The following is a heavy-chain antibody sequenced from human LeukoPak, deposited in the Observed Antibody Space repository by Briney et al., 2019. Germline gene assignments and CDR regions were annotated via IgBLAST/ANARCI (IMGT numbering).Heavy chain of an antibody. J-gene: IGHJ4*02. V-gene: IGHV4-59*08. CDR1: GGSINSYY. CDR3: ARGPSDILTGYYLDY. Sequence: PSETLSLTCTVSGGSINSYYWSWIRQPPGKGLEWIGYIYYSGSTNYNPSLKSRVTISVDTSKNQFSLKLSSVTAADTAVYYCARGPSDILTGYYLDYWGQGTLVTVSS. D-gene: IGHD3-9*01. CDR2: IYYSGST.